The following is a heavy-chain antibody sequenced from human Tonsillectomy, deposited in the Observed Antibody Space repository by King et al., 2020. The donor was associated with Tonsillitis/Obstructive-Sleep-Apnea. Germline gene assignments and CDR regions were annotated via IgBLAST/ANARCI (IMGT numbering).Heavy chain of an antibody. CDR2: IMPIFGTP. CDR1: GGAFSSSG. CDR3: ARDPHSSGWYYFDF. Sequence: QLVQSGAEVKKPGSSVKVSCKASGGAFSSSGISWVRQAPGQGLEWMGGIMPIFGTPKYAQKFQGRVTITADESTRTAYMELSSLRSEDTAVYYCARDPHSSGWYYFDFWGQGTLVTVSS. J-gene: IGHJ4*02. V-gene: IGHV1-69*12. D-gene: IGHD6-19*01.